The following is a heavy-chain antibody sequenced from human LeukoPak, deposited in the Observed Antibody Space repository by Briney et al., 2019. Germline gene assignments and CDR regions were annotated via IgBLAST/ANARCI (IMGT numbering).Heavy chain of an antibody. V-gene: IGHV4-39*01. J-gene: IGHJ5*02. CDR2: IYHSGST. CDR3: ARLPTGYPNWFDP. D-gene: IGHD3-9*01. Sequence: SETLSLTCTVSGGSISSSFYYWGWIRQPPGKGLEWIGSIYHSGSTYYNPSLKSRVTISVDTSRNQFSLNLSSVTAADTAVYYCARLPTGYPNWFDPWGQGSLVTVSS. CDR1: GGSISSSFYY.